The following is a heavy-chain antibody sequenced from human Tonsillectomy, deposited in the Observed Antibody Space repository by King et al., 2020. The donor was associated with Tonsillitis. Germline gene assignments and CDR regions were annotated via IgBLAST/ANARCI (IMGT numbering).Heavy chain of an antibody. J-gene: IGHJ5*02. D-gene: IGHD3-10*01. CDR2: SSGSVGHT. CDR1: RYIFSSYA. V-gene: IGHV3-23*04. Sequence: VQLVESGGGFVQPGVSLRLSCAASRYIFSSYAMSWVRQAPGKGLEWVSASSGSVGHTYYADSVKGRFAISRDNPKNTLYLQTNSLRAEDTAVYYCAKSLAGISGWFDPWGQGTLVTVSS. CDR3: AKSLAGISGWFDP.